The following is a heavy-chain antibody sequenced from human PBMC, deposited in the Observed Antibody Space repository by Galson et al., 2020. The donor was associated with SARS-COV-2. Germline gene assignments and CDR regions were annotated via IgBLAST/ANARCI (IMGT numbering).Heavy chain of an antibody. CDR1: GFTFSSYA. Sequence: GGSLRLSCAASGFTFSSYAMSWVRQAPGKGLEWVSAISGSGGSTYYADSVKGRFTISRDNSKNTLYLQMNSLRAEDTAVYYCANYRRHSGYDIIFDYWGQGTLVTVSS. D-gene: IGHD5-12*01. CDR3: ANYRRHSGYDIIFDY. CDR2: ISGSGGST. J-gene: IGHJ4*02. V-gene: IGHV3-23*01.